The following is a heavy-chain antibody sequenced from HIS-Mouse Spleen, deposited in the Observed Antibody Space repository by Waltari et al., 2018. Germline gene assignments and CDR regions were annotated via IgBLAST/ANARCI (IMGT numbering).Heavy chain of an antibody. D-gene: IGHD6-13*01. CDR3: AREIPYSSSWYDWYFDL. CDR1: GGSISISSYY. J-gene: IGHJ2*01. CDR2: IDSSGST. V-gene: IGHV4-39*07. Sequence: LQLQESGPGLVKPSATLSLTCTVSGGSISISSYYWGWIRQPPGKGLEWIGSIDSSGSTYYNPSLKSRVTISVDTSKNQFSLKLSSVTAADTAVYYCAREIPYSSSWYDWYFDLWGRGTLVTVSS.